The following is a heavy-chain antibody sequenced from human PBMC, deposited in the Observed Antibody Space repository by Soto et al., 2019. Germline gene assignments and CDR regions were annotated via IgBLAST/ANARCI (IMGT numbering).Heavy chain of an antibody. D-gene: IGHD5-18*01. CDR2: ISVDDGDT. J-gene: IGHJ6*02. CDR3: ARDQVAKWAPGSAIVNYYCGRDA. V-gene: IGHV1-18*04. Sequence: ASVKVSCKASGYTFTSYGISWVRQAPGQGLEWMGWISVDDGDTNYAQNFQGRVTMSTDTSTSTAYMEMRSLRSDDTAVYYCARDQVAKWAPGSAIVNYYCGRDAWGQGTTVTVSS. CDR1: GYTFTSYG.